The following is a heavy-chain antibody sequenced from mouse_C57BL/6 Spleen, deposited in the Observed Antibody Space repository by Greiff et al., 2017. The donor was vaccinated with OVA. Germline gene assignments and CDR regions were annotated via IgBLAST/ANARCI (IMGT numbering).Heavy chain of an antibody. CDR3: TREESYYSNYEAYAMDY. J-gene: IGHJ4*01. CDR1: GFTFSSYA. Sequence: EVQRVESGEGLVKPGGSLKLSCAASGFTFSSYAMSWVRQTPEKRLEWVAYISSGGDYIYYADTVKGRFTIARDNARNTLHLQMSSLKSEDTAMYYCTREESYYSNYEAYAMDYWGQGTSVTVSS. CDR2: ISSGGDYI. D-gene: IGHD2-5*01. V-gene: IGHV5-9-1*02.